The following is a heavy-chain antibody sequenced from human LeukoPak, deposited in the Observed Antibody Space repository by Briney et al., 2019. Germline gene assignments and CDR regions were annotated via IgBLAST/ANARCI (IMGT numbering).Heavy chain of an antibody. CDR3: ARVRGSSSSGRFDY. CDR2: ISSSGSTI. D-gene: IGHD6-6*01. J-gene: IGHJ4*02. Sequence: GGSLRLSCAASGFTFSSYEMNWVRQAPGKGLEWVSYISSSGSTIYYADSVKGRFTISRDNAKNSLYLQMNSLRAEDTAVYYCARVRGSSSSGRFDYWGQGTLVTVSS. V-gene: IGHV3-48*03. CDR1: GFTFSSYE.